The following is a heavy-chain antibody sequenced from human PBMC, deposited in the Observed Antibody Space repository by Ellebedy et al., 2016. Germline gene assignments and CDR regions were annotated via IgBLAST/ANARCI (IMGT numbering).Heavy chain of an antibody. CDR3: ARGSFGIAAADLVEYYYYYMDV. V-gene: IGHV4-34*01. CDR2: INHSGRT. CDR1: GGSFSGYY. Sequence: SETLSLTCAVYGGSFSGYYWSWIRQPPGKGLEWIGEINHSGRTNYNPSLKSRVTISVDTSKNQFSLKLSSVTAADTAVYYCARGSFGIAAADLVEYYYYYMDVWGKGTTVTVSS. D-gene: IGHD6-13*01. J-gene: IGHJ6*03.